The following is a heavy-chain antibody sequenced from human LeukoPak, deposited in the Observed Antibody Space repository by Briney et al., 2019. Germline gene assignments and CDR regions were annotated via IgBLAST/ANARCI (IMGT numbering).Heavy chain of an antibody. J-gene: IGHJ6*03. D-gene: IGHD2-2*01. CDR2: ISSSGSTI. CDR1: GFTFSDYY. V-gene: IGHV3-11*01. Sequence: GGSLRLSCAASGFTFSDYYMSWIRQAPGKGLEWVSYISSSGSTIYYADSVKGRFTISRDNAKNSLYLQMNSLRAEDTAVYYCARDLYCSSTSCYAPNRYYMDVRGKGTTVTISS. CDR3: ARDLYCSSTSCYAPNRYYMDV.